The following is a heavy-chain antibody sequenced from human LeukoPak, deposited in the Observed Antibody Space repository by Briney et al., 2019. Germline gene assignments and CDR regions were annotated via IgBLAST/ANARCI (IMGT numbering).Heavy chain of an antibody. CDR3: ARSRAVHRFDP. Sequence: SETLSLTCAVYGGSFSGYYWSWIRQPPGKGLEWIGEINHSGSTNYNPSLKSRVTISVDTSKNQFSLKLSSVTAADTAVYYCARSRAVHRFDPWGQGTLVTVSS. CDR1: GGSFSGYY. CDR2: INHSGST. V-gene: IGHV4-34*01. D-gene: IGHD5-24*01. J-gene: IGHJ5*02.